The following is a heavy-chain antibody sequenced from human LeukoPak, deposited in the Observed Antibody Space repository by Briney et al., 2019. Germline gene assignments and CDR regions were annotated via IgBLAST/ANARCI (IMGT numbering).Heavy chain of an antibody. CDR3: ARRNGVIAAEDY. CDR2: IYYSGST. J-gene: IGHJ4*02. CDR1: GGSISSSSYY. Sequence: SESLSLTCTVSGGSISSSSYYWGWIRQPPGKGLEWIGSIYYSGSTYYNPSLKSRVTISVDTSKNQFSLKLCSVTAADTAVYYCARRNGVIAAEDYWGQGTLVTVSS. D-gene: IGHD6-13*01. V-gene: IGHV4-39*07.